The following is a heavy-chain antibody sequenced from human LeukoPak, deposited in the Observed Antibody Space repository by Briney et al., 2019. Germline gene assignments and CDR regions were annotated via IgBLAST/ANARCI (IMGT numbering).Heavy chain of an antibody. J-gene: IGHJ6*02. CDR1: GGSISSGGYS. CDR2: IYHSGST. D-gene: IGHD3-3*01. CDR3: ARASDLGDYYYGMDV. V-gene: IGHV4-30-2*01. Sequence: SETLSLTCAVSGGSISSGGYSWSWIRQPPGKGLEWFGYIYHSGSTYYNPSLKSRVTISVDRSKNQFSLKLSSVTAADTAVYYCARASDLGDYYYGMDVWGQGTTVTVSS.